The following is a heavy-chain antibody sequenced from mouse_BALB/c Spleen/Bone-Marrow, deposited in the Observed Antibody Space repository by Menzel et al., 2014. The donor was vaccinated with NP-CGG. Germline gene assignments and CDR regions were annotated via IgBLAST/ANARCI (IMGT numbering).Heavy chain of an antibody. CDR1: GFTFSSYT. CDR3: TSEEDYDSLFDY. D-gene: IGHD2-4*01. CDR2: ISSGGSYT. V-gene: IGHV5-6-4*01. J-gene: IGHJ2*01. Sequence: EVQLVESGGGLVKPGGSLKLSCAASGFTFSSYTMSWVRQTPEKRLEWVASISSGGSYTYYPDSVKGRFTISRDNAKNTLYLQMSSLNSEDTAVYYCTSEEDYDSLFDYWGQGAALTVSS.